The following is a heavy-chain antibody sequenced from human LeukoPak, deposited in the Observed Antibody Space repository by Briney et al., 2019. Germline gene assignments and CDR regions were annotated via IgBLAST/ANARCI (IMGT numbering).Heavy chain of an antibody. V-gene: IGHV4-59*01. CDR2: IYYSGIT. D-gene: IGHD4-23*01. Sequence: SETLSLTCTVSGGSISSYYWSWIRQPPGEGLEWIGYIYYSGITNYNPSLKSRVTMSVDTSKNQFSLKLSSVTAADTAVYYCARHSYGGLNWGQGTLVTVSS. CDR1: GGSISSYY. J-gene: IGHJ4*02. CDR3: ARHSYGGLN.